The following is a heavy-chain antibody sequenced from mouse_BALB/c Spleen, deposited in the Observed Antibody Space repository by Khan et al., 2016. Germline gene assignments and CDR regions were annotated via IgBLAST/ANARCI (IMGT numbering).Heavy chain of an antibody. CDR1: GDSITSGY. D-gene: IGHD1-1*01. CDR2: ISHSGST. Sequence: EVQLVESGPGLVKLSQTLSLTCSVSGDSITSGYWNWIRKFPGNKLEYMGYISHSGSTYYNPSLKSRISITRDTSKNQYYLQLNSVTTEDTATYYCVRYDGSTYVRGMDYWGQGTSVTVSS. CDR3: VRYDGSTYVRGMDY. J-gene: IGHJ4*01. V-gene: IGHV3-8*02.